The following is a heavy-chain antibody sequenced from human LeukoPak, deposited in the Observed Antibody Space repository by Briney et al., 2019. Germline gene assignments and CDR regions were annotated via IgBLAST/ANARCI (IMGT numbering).Heavy chain of an antibody. D-gene: IGHD2-2*01. CDR3: THGSMYQLDY. CDR2: IIGGAGST. Sequence: GGTLRLSCAASGFSFSSDGMSRVRQAPGKGLEWVSGIIGGAGSTYYADSVKGRFTISRDNSKNTLYLQMNSLRAEDTAVYYCTHGSMYQLDYWGQGTLVTVSS. CDR1: GFSFSSDG. V-gene: IGHV3-23*01. J-gene: IGHJ4*02.